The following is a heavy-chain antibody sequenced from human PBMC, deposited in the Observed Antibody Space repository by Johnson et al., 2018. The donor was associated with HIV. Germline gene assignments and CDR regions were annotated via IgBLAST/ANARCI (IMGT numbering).Heavy chain of an antibody. CDR3: AKDSRYSYGPDAFDI. Sequence: VQLVETGGGLVQPGESLRLSCAASGFTVSSNYMSWVRQAPGKGLEWVSGINWNGGSTGYAASVKGRFTISRDNGKNSLYLQMNSLGAEDTAVYYCAKDSRYSYGPDAFDIWGQGTMVTVSS. D-gene: IGHD5-18*01. CDR2: INWNGGST. V-gene: IGHV3-20*04. J-gene: IGHJ3*02. CDR1: GFTVSSNY.